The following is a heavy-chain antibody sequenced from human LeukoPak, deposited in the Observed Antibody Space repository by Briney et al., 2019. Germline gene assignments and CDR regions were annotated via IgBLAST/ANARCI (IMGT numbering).Heavy chain of an antibody. V-gene: IGHV3-21*01. D-gene: IGHD5-18*01. Sequence: PGGSLRLSCAASGFTFSTYSMNWLRLAPGKGLEWVSSISPDSNYKYYVDSVKGRFTISRDNAKSSLYLQMNSLRAEDTAVYYCAKVSSWIQLHDAFDIWGQGTMVTVSS. CDR2: ISPDSNYK. J-gene: IGHJ3*02. CDR1: GFTFSTYS. CDR3: AKVSSWIQLHDAFDI.